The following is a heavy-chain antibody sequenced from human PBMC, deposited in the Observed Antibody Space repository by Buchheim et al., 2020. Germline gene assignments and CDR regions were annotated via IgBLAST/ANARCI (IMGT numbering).Heavy chain of an antibody. CDR3: ASHQAGRGYSYGRYYFDY. D-gene: IGHD5-18*01. CDR1: GGSISSYY. J-gene: IGHJ4*02. CDR2: INHSGST. V-gene: IGHV4-59*12. Sequence: QVQLQESGPGLVKPSETLSLTCTVSGGSISSYYWSWIRQPPGKGLEWIGEINHSGSTNYNPSLKSRVTISVDTSKNQFSLKLSSVTAADTAVYYCASHQAGRGYSYGRYYFDYWGQGTL.